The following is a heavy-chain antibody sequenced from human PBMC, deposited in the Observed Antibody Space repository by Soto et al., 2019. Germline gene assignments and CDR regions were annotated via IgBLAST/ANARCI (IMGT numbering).Heavy chain of an antibody. CDR2: IYNDGTT. CDR3: VRPLPSGRNYGMDV. V-gene: IGHV3-53*01. CDR1: VLGVMNNY. D-gene: IGHD3-10*01. Sequence: PGGSLRLSCTAYVLGVMNNYMSWVRQAPGMGLEWVSVIYNDGTTYYADSVKGRFTLSRDTSKNTLSLQMDSLRAEDTAVYYCVRPLPSGRNYGMDVWGQGTTVTVSS. J-gene: IGHJ6*02.